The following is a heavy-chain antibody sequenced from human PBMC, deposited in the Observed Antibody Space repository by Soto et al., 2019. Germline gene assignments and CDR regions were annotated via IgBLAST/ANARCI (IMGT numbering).Heavy chain of an antibody. CDR2: IWYDGSNK. CDR3: ARTKGITMVRGVLAY. V-gene: IGHV3-33*01. CDR1: GFTFSSYG. D-gene: IGHD3-10*01. Sequence: PGGSLRLSCAASGFTFSSYGMHWVRQAPGKGLEWVAVIWYDGSNKYYADSVKGRFTISRDNSKNTLYLQMNSLRAEDTAVYYCARTKGITMVRGVLAYWGQGTLVTVSS. J-gene: IGHJ4*02.